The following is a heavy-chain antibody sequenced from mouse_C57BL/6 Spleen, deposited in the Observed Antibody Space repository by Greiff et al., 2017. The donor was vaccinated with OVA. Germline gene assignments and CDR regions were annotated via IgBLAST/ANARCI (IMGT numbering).Heavy chain of an antibody. CDR3: ARLDPSYDYDWYFDV. CDR1: GYTFTDYY. J-gene: IGHJ1*03. CDR2: IYPGSGNT. D-gene: IGHD2-4*01. V-gene: IGHV1-76*01. Sequence: QVQLQQSGAELVRPGASVKLSCKASGYTFTDYYINWVKQRPGQGLEWIARIYPGSGNTYYNEKFKGKATLTAEKSSSTAYMQLSSLTSEDSAVYFCARLDPSYDYDWYFDVWGTGTTVTVSS.